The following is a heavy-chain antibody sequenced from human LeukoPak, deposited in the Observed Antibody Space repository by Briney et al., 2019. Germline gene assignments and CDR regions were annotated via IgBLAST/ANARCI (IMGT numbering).Heavy chain of an antibody. D-gene: IGHD1-26*01. CDR2: IYYSGST. Sequence: SETLSLTCTVSGGSISSYYWSWIRQPPGKGLEWIGYIYYSGSTNYNPSLKSRVTISVDTSKNQFSLKLSSVTAADTAVYYCARQDYIVGASYWGQGTLVTVSS. V-gene: IGHV4-59*01. CDR3: ARQDYIVGASY. CDR1: GGSISSYY. J-gene: IGHJ4*02.